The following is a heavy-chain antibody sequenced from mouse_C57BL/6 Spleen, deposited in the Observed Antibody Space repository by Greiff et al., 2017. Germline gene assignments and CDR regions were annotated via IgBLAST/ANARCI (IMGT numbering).Heavy chain of an antibody. Sequence: VQLKESGPGLAKPSQTLSLTCSVSGYSITSDYWNWIRKFPGNKLEYMGYISYSGSTYYNTSLNSRISITRYTSKNQYYLQLNSVTTEDTATYYFARTNAPDMDYWGQGTSVTVSS. CDR3: ARTNAPDMDY. J-gene: IGHJ4*01. CDR1: GYSITSDY. CDR2: ISYSGST. V-gene: IGHV3-8*01. D-gene: IGHD1-3*01.